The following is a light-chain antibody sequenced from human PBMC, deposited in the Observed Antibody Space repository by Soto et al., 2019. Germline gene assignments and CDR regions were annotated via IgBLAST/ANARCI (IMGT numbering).Light chain of an antibody. CDR1: SSDVGGYNH. Sequence: QSALTQPLSVSGSPGQSVTISCTGTSSDVGGYNHVSWYQQHPGKAPKLVIYNVNERPSGVTDRFSGSKSGNTASLTISGLQAEDEADYYCCSYAGNYVVFGGGTKLTVL. J-gene: IGLJ2*01. CDR3: CSYAGNYVV. V-gene: IGLV2-11*01. CDR2: NVN.